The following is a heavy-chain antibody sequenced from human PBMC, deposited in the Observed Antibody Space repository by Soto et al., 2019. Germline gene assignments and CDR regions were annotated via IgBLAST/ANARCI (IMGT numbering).Heavy chain of an antibody. J-gene: IGHJ1*01. CDR1: GYKFTTYF. Sequence: ASVKVACKASGYKFTTYFIHWVRQAPGQGLEWMGMIHPSGDTGYAQKFRGRVTMTIDTSTTTAYMELRNLTSEDTAVYFSVRRYCTTSPCSEDFKFWGQGTLVTVSS. V-gene: IGHV1-46*01. D-gene: IGHD2-15*01. CDR3: VRRYCTTSPCSEDFKF. CDR2: IHPSGDT.